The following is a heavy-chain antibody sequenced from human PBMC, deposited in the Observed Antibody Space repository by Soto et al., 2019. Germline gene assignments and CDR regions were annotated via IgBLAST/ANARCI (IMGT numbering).Heavy chain of an antibody. CDR3: ARRFPVWLFVFDI. D-gene: IGHD3-22*01. CDR2: IYYSGST. Sequence: QLQLQESGPGLVKPSETLSLTCTVSGGSISSSSYYWGWIRQPPGKGLEWIGSIYYSGSTYYNPSLKSRVTISVDTSKNQFSLKLSSVTAADTAVYYCARRFPVWLFVFDIWGQGTMVTVSS. CDR1: GGSISSSSYY. J-gene: IGHJ3*02. V-gene: IGHV4-39*01.